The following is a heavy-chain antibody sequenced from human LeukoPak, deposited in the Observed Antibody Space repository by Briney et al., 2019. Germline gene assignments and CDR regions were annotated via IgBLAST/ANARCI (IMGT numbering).Heavy chain of an antibody. CDR3: ARFIVVVPAAIPAPDY. CDR1: GFTFDDYC. CDR2: INWNGGST. J-gene: IGHJ4*02. Sequence: PGGSLRLSCAASGFTFDDYCMSWVRQAPGKGLEWVSGINWNGGSTGYADSVKGRFTISRDNAKNSLYLQMNSLRAEDTALYYCARFIVVVPAAIPAPDYWGQGTLVTVSS. D-gene: IGHD2-2*01. V-gene: IGHV3-20*04.